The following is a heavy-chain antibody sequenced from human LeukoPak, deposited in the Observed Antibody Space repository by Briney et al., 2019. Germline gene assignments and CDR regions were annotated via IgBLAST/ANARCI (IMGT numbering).Heavy chain of an antibody. CDR1: GDSVSSNSAA. D-gene: IGHD6-19*01. V-gene: IGHV6-1*01. Sequence: SQTLSLTCALSGDSVSSNSAAWNWLRQSPSKGLEWLGRTYYRYKWYNDYAVSVKSRITINPDTSKNQFSLQLNSVTPEDTAVYYCARVSRTGYSSGWYSDWGQGTLVTVSS. CDR3: ARVSRTGYSSGWYSD. CDR2: TYYRYKWYN. J-gene: IGHJ4*02.